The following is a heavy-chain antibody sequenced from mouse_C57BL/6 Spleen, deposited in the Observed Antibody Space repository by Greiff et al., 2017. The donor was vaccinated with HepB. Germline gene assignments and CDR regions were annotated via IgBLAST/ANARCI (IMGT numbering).Heavy chain of an antibody. CDR3: ARGGDYYDYGYAMDY. CDR2: IYPGDGDT. J-gene: IGHJ4*01. CDR1: GYAFSSSW. V-gene: IGHV1-82*01. Sequence: QVQLQQSGPELVKPGASVKISCKASGYAFSSSWMNWVKQRPGKGLEWIGRIYPGDGDTNYNGKFKGKATLTADKSSSTAYMQLSSLTSEDSAVYFCARGGDYYDYGYAMDYWGQGTSVTVSS. D-gene: IGHD2-4*01.